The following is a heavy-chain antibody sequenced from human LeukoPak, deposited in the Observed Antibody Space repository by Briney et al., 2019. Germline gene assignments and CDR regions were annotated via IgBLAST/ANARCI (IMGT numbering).Heavy chain of an antibody. CDR2: IFHSGST. CDR3: ARNLYGGNRMDV. CDR1: GGSISTYY. J-gene: IGHJ6*03. V-gene: IGHV4-59*08. Sequence: PSETLSLTCTVSGGSISTYYWSWIRQAPGKGLEWIGYIFHSGSTDYNPSLSSRVTISVDTSRNQFSLRLNSVTAADTAMYYCARNLYGGNRMDVWGRGATVTVSS. D-gene: IGHD4-23*01.